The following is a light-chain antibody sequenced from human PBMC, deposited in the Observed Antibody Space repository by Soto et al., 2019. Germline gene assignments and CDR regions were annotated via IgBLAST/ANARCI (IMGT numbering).Light chain of an antibody. Sequence: DIQMTQSPSTLSASVGDRVTITCRASQSISSWLAWYQQKPGKDPKLLIYKTSSLESGVPSRLSGSRSGTEFSLTISSLQPDEFETYYCQQYNSYWTFGQGTKVEIK. CDR1: QSISSW. CDR2: KTS. CDR3: QQYNSYWT. J-gene: IGKJ1*01. V-gene: IGKV1-5*03.